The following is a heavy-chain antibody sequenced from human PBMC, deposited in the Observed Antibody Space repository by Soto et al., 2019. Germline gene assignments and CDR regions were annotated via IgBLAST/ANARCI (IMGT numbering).Heavy chain of an antibody. CDR2: ISPGGDII. J-gene: IGHJ4*02. Sequence: GGSLRLSCAASGFSLRDYYMTWIRQAPGKGLELLSYISPGGDIIKYADPVKGRFIISRDNAKNSLYLHMNSLRAEDTAVYYCTRDPRMTDFWGQGTLVTVSS. CDR3: TRDPRMTDF. V-gene: IGHV3-11*01. CDR1: GFSLRDYY.